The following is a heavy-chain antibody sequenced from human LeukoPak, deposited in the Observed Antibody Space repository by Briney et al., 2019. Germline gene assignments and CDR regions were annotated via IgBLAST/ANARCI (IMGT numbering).Heavy chain of an antibody. CDR3: ARGSQWELLLADY. J-gene: IGHJ4*02. CDR1: GYTFTSFA. CDR2: IGADNGNT. V-gene: IGHV1-18*01. Sequence: ASVKVSCKASGYTFTSFAISWVRQAPGQGLEWMGWIGADNGNTNYAQKLQGRVTMTTDTSTNTAYMELRSLRSDDTAVYYCARGSQWELLLADYWGQGTLVTVSS. D-gene: IGHD1-26*01.